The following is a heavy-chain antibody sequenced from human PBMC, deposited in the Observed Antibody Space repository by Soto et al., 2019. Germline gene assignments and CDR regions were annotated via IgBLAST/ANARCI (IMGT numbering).Heavy chain of an antibody. CDR1: GGSISSSGYY. V-gene: IGHV4-39*07. D-gene: IGHD2-2*01. Sequence: SETLSLTCTVSGGSISSSGYYWGWIRQPPGKGLEWIGSIYYSGSTYYNPPLKSRVTIPVDTSKNQFSLKLSSVTAADTAVYYCARHVPYCSDTSHCAYGMDVWGQGTTVTVSS. J-gene: IGHJ6*02. CDR2: IYYSGST. CDR3: ARHVPYCSDTSHCAYGMDV.